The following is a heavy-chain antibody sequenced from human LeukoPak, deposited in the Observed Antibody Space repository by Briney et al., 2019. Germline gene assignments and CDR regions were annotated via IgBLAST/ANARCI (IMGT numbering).Heavy chain of an antibody. CDR2: IYHSGST. Sequence: SETLSLTCTVSGYSISSGDYWGWIRQPPGKGLEWIGSIYHSGSTYYNPSLKSRVTISVDTSKNQFSLKLSSVTAADTAVYYCARGAGPRPFDYWGQGTLVTVSS. D-gene: IGHD6-19*01. CDR1: GYSISSGDY. J-gene: IGHJ4*02. V-gene: IGHV4-38-2*02. CDR3: ARGAGPRPFDY.